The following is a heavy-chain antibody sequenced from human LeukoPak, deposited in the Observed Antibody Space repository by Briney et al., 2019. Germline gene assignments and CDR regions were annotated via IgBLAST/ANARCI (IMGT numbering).Heavy chain of an antibody. J-gene: IGHJ4*02. CDR1: GFTFSSYG. CDR2: IRYDGSNK. Sequence: PGGSLRLSCAASGFTFSSYGMHWVRQAPGKGLEWVAFIRYDGSNKYYADSVKGRFTISRDNSKNTLYLQMNSLRAEDTAVYYCARDRGCSGGSCYDGSDYWGQGTLVTVSS. CDR3: ARDRGCSGGSCYDGSDY. V-gene: IGHV3-30*02. D-gene: IGHD2-15*01.